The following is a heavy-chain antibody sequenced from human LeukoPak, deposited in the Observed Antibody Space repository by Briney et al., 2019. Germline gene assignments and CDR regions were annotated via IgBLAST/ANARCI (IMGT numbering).Heavy chain of an antibody. CDR3: ASALRLDVEMVCYY. CDR1: GYSLSSGYY. D-gene: IGHD5-24*01. J-gene: IGHJ4*02. CDR2: IYHSGST. V-gene: IGHV4-38-2*02. Sequence: SETLSLTCTVSGYSLSSGYYWGWIRQPPGKGREWIGRIYHSGSTYYNPSLKSRVTISVETSKKQLSMQLSSVTAADTAVYYCASALRLDVEMVCYYWGQGTLVTVSS.